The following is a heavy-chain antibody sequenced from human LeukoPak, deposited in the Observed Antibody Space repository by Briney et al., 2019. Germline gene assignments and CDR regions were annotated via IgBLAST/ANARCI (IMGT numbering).Heavy chain of an antibody. J-gene: IGHJ4*02. Sequence: ASVKVSCKASGYTFSGYYIHWVRQAPGQGLEWMGWIIPNSGATNYAQNFQGRVTMTRDTSISTAYMELSRLRSDDTAVYYCAREGIGGGLLKGYCSGGSFYGYWGQGTLVTVSS. CDR1: GYTFSGYY. CDR2: IIPNSGAT. CDR3: AREGIGGGLLKGYCSGGSFYGY. D-gene: IGHD2-15*01. V-gene: IGHV1-2*02.